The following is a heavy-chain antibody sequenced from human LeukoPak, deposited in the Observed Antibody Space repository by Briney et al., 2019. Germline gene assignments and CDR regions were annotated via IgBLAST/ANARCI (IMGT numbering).Heavy chain of an antibody. CDR1: EFTFSSYS. J-gene: IGHJ3*02. CDR3: ARAGLYSSGDAFDI. CDR2: ITNSGNSK. Sequence: PGGSLRLSCAASEFTFSSYSMNWVRQAPGKGLEWVSYITNSGNSKSYADSVKGRFTISRDNTKNSLYLQMNGLRAEDTAVYYCARAGLYSSGDAFDIWGQGTMVTVSS. D-gene: IGHD6-19*01. V-gene: IGHV3-48*01.